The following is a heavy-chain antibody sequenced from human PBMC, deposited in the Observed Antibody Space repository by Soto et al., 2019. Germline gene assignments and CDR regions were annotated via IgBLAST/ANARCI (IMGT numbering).Heavy chain of an antibody. CDR3: ARVDNSSGYLYYFDY. V-gene: IGHV4-59*01. CDR1: GGSISSYY. D-gene: IGHD3-22*01. J-gene: IGHJ4*02. CDR2: IYYSGST. Sequence: SETLSLTCTVSGGSISSYYWSWIRQPPGKGLEWIGYIYYSGSTNYNPSLKSRVTISVDTSKNQFSLKLSSVTAADTAVYYCARVDNSSGYLYYFDYWGQGTLVTVSS.